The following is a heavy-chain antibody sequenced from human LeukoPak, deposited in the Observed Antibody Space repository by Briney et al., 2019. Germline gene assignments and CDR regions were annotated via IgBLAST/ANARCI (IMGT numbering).Heavy chain of an antibody. D-gene: IGHD3-22*01. CDR2: IYWDDDK. V-gene: IGHV2-5*02. Sequence: SGPTLVNPTQTLTLTCTFSGFSLSTSGVGVGWIRQPPGKALEWLALIYWDDDKRYSPSLKSRLTINKDTSKNQVVLTMTNMDPVDTATYYCAHSRSDYYYDSSGSYYFDYWGQGTLVTASS. CDR3: AHSRSDYYYDSSGSYYFDY. CDR1: GFSLSTSGVG. J-gene: IGHJ4*02.